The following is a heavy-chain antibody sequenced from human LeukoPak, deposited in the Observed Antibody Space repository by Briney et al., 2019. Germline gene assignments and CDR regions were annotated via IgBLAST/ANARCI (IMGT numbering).Heavy chain of an antibody. CDR3: TRALSVVVPAVDHYYYGMDV. CDR1: VYTFTGYY. V-gene: IGHV1-2*02. Sequence: ASVKVSFKASVYTFTGYYMHWVRQAPGQGLEWMGWINPNSGGTDYAQKFQGRVTMTRDTSLSTAYMELSRLRSDDRAVYYRTRALSVVVPAVDHYYYGMDVWGQGTTVTVSS. D-gene: IGHD2-2*01. CDR2: INPNSGGT. J-gene: IGHJ6*02.